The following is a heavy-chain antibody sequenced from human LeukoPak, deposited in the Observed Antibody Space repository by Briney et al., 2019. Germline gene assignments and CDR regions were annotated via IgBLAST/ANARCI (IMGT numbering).Heavy chain of an antibody. J-gene: IGHJ6*02. Sequence: GGSLRLSCAAPGFTFSDYYMSWIRQAPGKGLDWVSYISSSGSTIYYADSVKGRFTISSDNAKTSLYLQMHSMRAEDTAVYYCARARVYYGGTDYYYYYGMDVWGQGTTVTVSS. CDR2: ISSSGSTI. CDR3: ARARVYYGGTDYYYYYGMDV. D-gene: IGHD4-23*01. CDR1: GFTFSDYY. V-gene: IGHV3-11*01.